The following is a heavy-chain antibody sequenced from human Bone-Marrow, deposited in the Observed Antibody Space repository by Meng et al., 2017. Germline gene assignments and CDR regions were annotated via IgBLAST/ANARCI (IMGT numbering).Heavy chain of an antibody. D-gene: IGHD4-17*01. CDR2: TSRDGTYA. V-gene: IGHV3-30*10. J-gene: IGHJ4*02. CDR3: ASRTTGAAATYFVY. Sequence: GGSLRLSCTTSGFAFASYSMHWVRQAPGKGPEWLAVTSRDGTYASYTDSVKGRFTISRDNSKNTLYLEMNSLRTEDTAVYSCASRTTGAAATYFVYWGPGTQVT. CDR1: GFAFASYS.